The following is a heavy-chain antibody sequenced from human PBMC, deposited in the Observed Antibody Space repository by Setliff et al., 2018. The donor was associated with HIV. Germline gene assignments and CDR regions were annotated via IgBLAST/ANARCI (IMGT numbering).Heavy chain of an antibody. Sequence: SETLSLTCAVSGYSISSGYYWSWIRQPPGKRLEWIGSIYHGGNTYYNPSLKSRVTISVDTSKNQFSLKLSSVTAADTAVYYCARDRGSSYYYYYMDVWGKGTTVTVSS. CDR2: IYHGGNT. J-gene: IGHJ6*03. CDR1: GYSISSGYY. V-gene: IGHV4-38-2*02. CDR3: ARDRGSSYYYYYMDV. D-gene: IGHD6-6*01.